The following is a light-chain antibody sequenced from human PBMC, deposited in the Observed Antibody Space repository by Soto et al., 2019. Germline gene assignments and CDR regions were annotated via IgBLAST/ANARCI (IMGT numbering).Light chain of an antibody. CDR3: QEYNNYWT. J-gene: IGKJ1*01. CDR1: QTISRW. V-gene: IGKV1-5*01. Sequence: DIKVTQSPSTVSASVGDTVTITCRASQTISRWLAWYQQKPGKAPRLLIYTASTLESGVPSRFSASGSGTEFTLTISSLRPDDFATYYRQEYNNYWTFGQGTKVDIK. CDR2: TAS.